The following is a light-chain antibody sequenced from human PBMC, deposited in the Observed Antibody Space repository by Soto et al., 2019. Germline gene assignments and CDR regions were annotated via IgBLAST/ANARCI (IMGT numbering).Light chain of an antibody. V-gene: IGKV3-20*01. CDR2: GAS. Sequence: EIVLTQSPDILSLSPGEGATLSCRASESISSSHLAWFQHKPGQAPRLLIYGASNRATGIPLRFSGSGSGIHFTLTISSLEPGDFAVYFCHYYGVSTLVTFGQGTRLDIK. CDR3: HYYGVSTLVT. J-gene: IGKJ5*01. CDR1: ESISSSH.